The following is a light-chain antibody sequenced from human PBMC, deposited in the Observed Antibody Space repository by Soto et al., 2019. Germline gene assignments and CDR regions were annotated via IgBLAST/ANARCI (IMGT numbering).Light chain of an antibody. J-gene: IGKJ4*01. Sequence: DIQMTQSPSSVSASVGDRVTITCRASERINTYLAWYQQQPGKAPKLLIYAASSLQSGVPSRFSGSGSGTEFTLTISNLQPEEFATYYCQQAISPPLTFGGGTKVEIK. CDR2: AAS. CDR1: ERINTY. CDR3: QQAISPPLT. V-gene: IGKV1-12*01.